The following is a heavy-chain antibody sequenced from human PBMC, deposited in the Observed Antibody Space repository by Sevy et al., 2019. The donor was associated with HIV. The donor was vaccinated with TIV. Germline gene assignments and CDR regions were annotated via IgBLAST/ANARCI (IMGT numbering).Heavy chain of an antibody. CDR1: GFTFSSYS. D-gene: IGHD6-13*01. V-gene: IGHV3-48*02. Sequence: GGSLRLSCAASGFTFSSYSVNWVRQAPGKGLEWVSYISSSSYTVYYADSVNGRFTISRDNAKNSLYLQMHTLRDEDTAIYYCARGGTNSWSEVYHFDFWGQGTLVTVSS. CDR3: ARGGTNSWSEVYHFDF. CDR2: ISSSSYTV. J-gene: IGHJ4*02.